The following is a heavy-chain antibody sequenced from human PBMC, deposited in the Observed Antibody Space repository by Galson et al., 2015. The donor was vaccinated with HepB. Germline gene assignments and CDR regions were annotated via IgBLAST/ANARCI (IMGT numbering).Heavy chain of an antibody. CDR1: GYTFSSYA. D-gene: IGHD6-13*01. CDR3: ARDKFGAAGSPFDY. Sequence: SVKVSCKTSGYTFSSYAVSWVRQAPGQGLEWMGGIIAILGIANYAQKFQGRVTITTDESTSTAYMELSSLRSEDTAVYYCARDKFGAAGSPFDYWGQGTLVTVSS. J-gene: IGHJ4*02. V-gene: IGHV1-69*10. CDR2: IIAILGIA.